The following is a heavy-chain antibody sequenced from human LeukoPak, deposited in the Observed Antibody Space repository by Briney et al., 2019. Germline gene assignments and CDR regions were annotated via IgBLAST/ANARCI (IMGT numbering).Heavy chain of an antibody. CDR2: IYSCGST. D-gene: IGHD3-10*01. Sequence: GGSLRLSCAASGFTFSNAYMSWVRQAPGKGLEWVSVIYSCGSTYYADSVKGRFTISRDNSKNTLYLQMNSLRAEDTAVYYCAKDLWFGETRIKGRFDYWGQGTLVTVSS. CDR3: AKDLWFGETRIKGRFDY. J-gene: IGHJ4*02. V-gene: IGHV3-53*01. CDR1: GFTFSNAY.